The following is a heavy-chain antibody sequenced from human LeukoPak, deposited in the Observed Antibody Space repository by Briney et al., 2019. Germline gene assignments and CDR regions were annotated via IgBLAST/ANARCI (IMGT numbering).Heavy chain of an antibody. CDR3: ACNWNYRIELAPYRPPKS. CDR2: IIPIFGTA. J-gene: IGHJ4*02. V-gene: IGHV1-69*13. Sequence: GASVKVSCKASGYTFTSYGISWVRQAPGQGLEWMGGIIPIFGTANYAQKFQGRVTITADESTSTAYMELSSLRSEDTAVYYCACNWNYRIELAPYRPPKSWGQGTLVTVSS. CDR1: GYTFTSYG. D-gene: IGHD1-7*01.